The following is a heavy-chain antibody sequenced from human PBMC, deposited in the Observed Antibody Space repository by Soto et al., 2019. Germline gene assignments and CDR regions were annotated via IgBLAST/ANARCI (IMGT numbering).Heavy chain of an antibody. CDR1: GFTFSNYW. CDR2: INSDGSTT. CDR3: ARIDFWSGMDV. D-gene: IGHD3-3*01. J-gene: IGHJ6*02. V-gene: IGHV3-74*01. Sequence: EVQLVESGGGLLQPGGSLRLSCAASGFTFSNYWMNWVRQAPGKGLVWVSRINSDGSTTTYADSVKGRFTISRDNAKNTLHLQMNSLRADDTAVYYCARIDFWSGMDVWGQGTTVTVSS.